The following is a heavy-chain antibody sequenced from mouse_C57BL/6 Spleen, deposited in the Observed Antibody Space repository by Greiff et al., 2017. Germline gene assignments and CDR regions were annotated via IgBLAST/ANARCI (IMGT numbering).Heavy chain of an antibody. D-gene: IGHD3-2*02. J-gene: IGHJ4*01. CDR2: IDPSDSYT. Sequence: VQLQQPGAELVRPGASVKLSCKASGYTFTSYWMHWVKQRPGQGLEWIGVIDPSDSYTNYNQKFKGKATLTVDTSSSTAYMQLSSLTSGDSAVYYCARKGLDRSGYEDYAMDYWGQGTSVTVSS. V-gene: IGHV1-59*01. CDR1: GYTFTSYW. CDR3: ARKGLDRSGYEDYAMDY.